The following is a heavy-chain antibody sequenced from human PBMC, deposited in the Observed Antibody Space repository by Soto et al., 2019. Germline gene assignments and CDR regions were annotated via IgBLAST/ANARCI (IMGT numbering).Heavy chain of an antibody. J-gene: IGHJ5*02. CDR3: ARVYGRLRFGELASNWFDP. V-gene: IGHV4-59*01. CDR1: GGSISSYY. D-gene: IGHD3-10*01. Sequence: SETLSLTCTVSGGSISSYYWSWIRQPPGKGLEWIGYIYYSGSTNYNPSLKSRVTISVDTSKNQFSLKLSSVTAADTAVYYCARVYGRLRFGELASNWFDPWGQGTLVTVSS. CDR2: IYYSGST.